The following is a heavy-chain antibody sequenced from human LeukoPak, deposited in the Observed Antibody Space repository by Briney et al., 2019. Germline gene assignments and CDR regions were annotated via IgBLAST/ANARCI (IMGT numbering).Heavy chain of an antibody. J-gene: IGHJ3*02. CDR3: ARDTAAAGTEGAFDI. Sequence: SETLSLTCTVSGGSISSYYWSWIRQPPGKGLELIGYIYYSGSTNYNPSLKSRVTISVDTSKNQFSLKLSSVTAADTAVYYCARDTAAAGTEGAFDIWGQGTMVTVSS. D-gene: IGHD6-13*01. CDR2: IYYSGST. CDR1: GGSISSYY. V-gene: IGHV4-59*01.